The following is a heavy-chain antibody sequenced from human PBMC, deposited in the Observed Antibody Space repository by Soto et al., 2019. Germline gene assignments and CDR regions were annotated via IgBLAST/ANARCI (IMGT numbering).Heavy chain of an antibody. D-gene: IGHD3-22*01. V-gene: IGHV1-46*01. CDR2: INPSGGRT. J-gene: IGHJ4*02. CDR3: AGLYHYDSSGYYDY. CDR1: GNSFTTYY. Sequence: GASVKVSCKASGNSFTTYYMHWVRQAPGQGLEWMGKINPSGGRTTYAQKFQGRVTMTRDTSTSTFHMELSSLTSEDTAVYYCAGLYHYDSSGYYDYWGQGTLVTVSS.